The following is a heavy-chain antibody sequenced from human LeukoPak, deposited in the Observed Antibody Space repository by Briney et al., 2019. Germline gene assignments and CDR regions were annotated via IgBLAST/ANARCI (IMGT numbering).Heavy chain of an antibody. Sequence: SETLSLTCAVYGGSFSGYYWSWIRQPPGKGLELIGEINHSGSTNYNPSLKSRVTISVDTSKNQFSLKLSSVTAADTAVYYCASGNMVPFDYWGQGTLVTVSS. CDR1: GGSFSGYY. J-gene: IGHJ4*02. CDR2: INHSGST. V-gene: IGHV4-34*01. CDR3: ASGNMVPFDY. D-gene: IGHD2/OR15-2a*01.